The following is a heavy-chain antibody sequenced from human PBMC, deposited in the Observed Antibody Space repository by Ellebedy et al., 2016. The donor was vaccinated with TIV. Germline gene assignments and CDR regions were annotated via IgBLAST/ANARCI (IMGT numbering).Heavy chain of an antibody. CDR3: ARDTYYDSSGFTGGFDY. D-gene: IGHD3-22*01. V-gene: IGHV1-18*04. CDR2: ISANNANT. J-gene: IGHJ4*02. CDR1: GYTFTSYG. Sequence: AASVKVSCKSSGYTFTSYGFSWVRQAPGQGLEWMGWISANNANTNYAQKLQGRVTMTTDTSTSTAYMELRSLRSDDTAVYYCARDTYYDSSGFTGGFDYWGQGTLVTVSS.